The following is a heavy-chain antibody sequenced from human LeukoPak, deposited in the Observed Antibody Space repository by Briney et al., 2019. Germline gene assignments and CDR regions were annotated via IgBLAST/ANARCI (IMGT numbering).Heavy chain of an antibody. D-gene: IGHD3-10*01. Sequence: SETLSLTCAVYGGSFSGYYWSWIRQPPGKGLEWIGEINHSGSTNYNPSLKSRVTISVDTSKNQFSLKLSSVTAADTAVYYCARHPLLSYWGQGTLVTVSS. CDR1: GGSFSGYY. CDR3: ARHPLLSY. V-gene: IGHV4-34*01. CDR2: INHSGST. J-gene: IGHJ4*02.